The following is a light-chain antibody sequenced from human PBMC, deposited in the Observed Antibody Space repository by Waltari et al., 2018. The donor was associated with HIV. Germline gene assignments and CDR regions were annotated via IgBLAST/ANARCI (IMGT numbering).Light chain of an antibody. CDR1: TSNIGSNF. Sequence: QSGLTQPPSVSGIPGQRLTVPCSGNTSNIGSNFVFWYRQLPGTAPSLLVYSNNQRPAGVGARFSGSRSGASASLVIRGLRVEDEADYYCASWDDRLNGHVFGGGTTVSV. V-gene: IGLV1-47*01. CDR2: SNN. J-gene: IGLJ1*01. CDR3: ASWDDRLNGHV.